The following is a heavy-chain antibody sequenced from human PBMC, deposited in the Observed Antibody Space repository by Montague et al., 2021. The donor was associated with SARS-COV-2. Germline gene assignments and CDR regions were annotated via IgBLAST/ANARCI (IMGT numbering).Heavy chain of an antibody. CDR1: GFTFSSYE. CDR2: ISSSGSTL. V-gene: IGHV3-48*03. J-gene: IGHJ2*01. D-gene: IGHD3-3*01. CDR3: AREKRRITMVGGVIIEYFDL. Sequence: SLRLSCAASGFTFSSYEMNWVRQAPGKGLEWVSYISSSGSTLYYADSVKGRFTISRDNAKNSLYLQMNSLRAEDTAVYYCAREKRRITMVGGVIIEYFDLWGRGTLVTVSS.